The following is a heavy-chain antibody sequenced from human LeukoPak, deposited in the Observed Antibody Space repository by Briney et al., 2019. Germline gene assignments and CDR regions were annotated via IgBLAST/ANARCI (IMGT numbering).Heavy chain of an antibody. CDR1: GFTFSNAW. J-gene: IGHJ4*02. CDR3: TTESRLRFLEWLLSGGSFDY. CDR2: IKSKTDGSTK. V-gene: IGHV3-15*01. D-gene: IGHD3-3*01. Sequence: PGGSLRLSCAASGFTFSNAWMSWVRQAPGKGLEWVGRIKSKTDGSTKEYAATVKGRFTISRDDSKYTLYLQMNSLKTEDTAVYYCTTESRLRFLEWLLSGGSFDYWGQGTLVTVSS.